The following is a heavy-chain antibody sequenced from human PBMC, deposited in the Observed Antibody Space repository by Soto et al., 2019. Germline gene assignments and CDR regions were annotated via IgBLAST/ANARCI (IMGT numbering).Heavy chain of an antibody. CDR3: ARERGITGTDAPYYYGMDV. V-gene: IGHV4-31*03. CDR1: GGSISSGGYY. CDR2: IYYSGST. Sequence: QVQLQESGPGLVKPSQTLSLTCTVSGGSISSGGYYWSWIRQHPGKGLEWIGYIYYSGSTYYNPSLKRRVTISVDTSKNQFSLKLSSVTAADTAVYYCARERGITGTDAPYYYGMDVWGQGTTVTVSS. D-gene: IGHD1-20*01. J-gene: IGHJ6*02.